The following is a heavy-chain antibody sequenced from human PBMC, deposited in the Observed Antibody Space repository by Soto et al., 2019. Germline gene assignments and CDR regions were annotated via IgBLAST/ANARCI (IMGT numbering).Heavy chain of an antibody. CDR2: INTGNGNT. D-gene: IGHD3-22*01. CDR1: GYTFTNYN. V-gene: IGHV1-3*04. Sequence: ASVKVSCKASGYTFTNYNMHWVRQAPGQGLEWMGWINTGNGNTKYSQKFQGRVTITRDTSTGTAYMELSSLRSDDPAVYYCARDYYDSSGPVDYWGQGTLVTVSS. J-gene: IGHJ4*02. CDR3: ARDYYDSSGPVDY.